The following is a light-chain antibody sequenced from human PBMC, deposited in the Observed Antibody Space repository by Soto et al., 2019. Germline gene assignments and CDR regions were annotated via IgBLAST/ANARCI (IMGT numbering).Light chain of an antibody. CDR2: SDD. CDR3: AAWDDSLNGPV. J-gene: IGLJ2*01. V-gene: IGLV1-44*01. CDR1: NSNIGSYS. Sequence: QSVLTQPPSASGTPGQRVTISCSGSNSNIGSYSVNWYRHLPGTAPKLLVFSDDQRPSGVPDRFSGSKSGPSASLAISGLQSEDEADCYCAAWDDSLNGPVFGGGTKLTVL.